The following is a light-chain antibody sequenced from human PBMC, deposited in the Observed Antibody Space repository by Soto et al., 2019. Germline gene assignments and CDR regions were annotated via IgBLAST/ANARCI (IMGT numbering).Light chain of an antibody. J-gene: IGLJ3*02. CDR1: SSDVGAYNY. CDR2: EVT. Sequence: QSALTQPPSASGSPGQSVTISCTGTSSDVGAYNYVSWYQQHAGKAPKLVIYEVTKRPSGVPDRFSGSKSANTASLTVSGLQAADEADYCCSSFASGNTWVFGGGSTLTVL. CDR3: SSFASGNTWV. V-gene: IGLV2-8*01.